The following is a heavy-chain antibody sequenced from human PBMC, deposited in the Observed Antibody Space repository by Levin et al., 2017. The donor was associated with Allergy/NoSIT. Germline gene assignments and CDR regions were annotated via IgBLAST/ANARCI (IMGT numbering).Heavy chain of an antibody. D-gene: IGHD1-7*01. CDR1: GFTFRRYC. Sequence: LSLTCAASGFTFRRYCMNWVRPAPGKGLEWVANIREDGSGESYVDSVKGRFTISRDNAKNSLYLEMNSLRAEDPAGYYFARDLGDRNLWGWFDTWGQGTLVTVSS. J-gene: IGHJ5*02. V-gene: IGHV3-7*01. CDR3: ARDLGDRNLWGWFDT. CDR2: IREDGSGE.